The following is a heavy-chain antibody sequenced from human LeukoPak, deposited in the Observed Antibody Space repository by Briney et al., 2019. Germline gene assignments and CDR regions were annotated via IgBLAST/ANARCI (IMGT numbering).Heavy chain of an antibody. Sequence: GGSLRLSCAASGFTFSIYWMNWVRQAPGKGLVWVSRIDTDGTSTTYADSMKGRFTVSRDNAKSTLYLQMNSLRAEDTAVYYCARAHTSYSPFDYWGQGTLVAVSS. CDR1: GFTFSIYW. CDR2: IDTDGTST. D-gene: IGHD1-26*01. V-gene: IGHV3-74*01. J-gene: IGHJ4*02. CDR3: ARAHTSYSPFDY.